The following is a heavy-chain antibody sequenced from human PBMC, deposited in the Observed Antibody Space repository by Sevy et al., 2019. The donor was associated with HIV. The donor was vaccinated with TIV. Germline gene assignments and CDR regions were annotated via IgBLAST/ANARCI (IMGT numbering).Heavy chain of an antibody. D-gene: IGHD3-22*01. CDR1: GYTLTQLS. J-gene: IGHJ4*02. V-gene: IGHV1-24*01. CDR3: ATTKDYYESSGYPFDY. Sequence: ASVKVSCKVSGYTLTQLSMNWVRQAPGKGLEWMGSFDPEDGETIYAQKFQGRVTMTEDRSTDTAYRDLSSLRSEDTAVYYCATTKDYYESSGYPFDYWGQGTLVTVSS. CDR2: FDPEDGET.